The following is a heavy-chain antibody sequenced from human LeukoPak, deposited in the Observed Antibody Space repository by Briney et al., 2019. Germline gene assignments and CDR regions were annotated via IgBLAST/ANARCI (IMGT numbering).Heavy chain of an antibody. J-gene: IGHJ4*02. CDR3: AKGPEKVYSSSDYFDY. CDR1: GFTFSSYA. Sequence: PGGSLRLSCAASGFTFSSYAMSWVRQAPGKGLEWVSAISGSGGSTYYADSVKGRFTVSRDNSKNTLYLQMNSLRAEDTAVYYCAKGPEKVYSSSDYFDYWGQGTLVTVSS. CDR2: ISGSGGST. V-gene: IGHV3-23*01. D-gene: IGHD6-6*01.